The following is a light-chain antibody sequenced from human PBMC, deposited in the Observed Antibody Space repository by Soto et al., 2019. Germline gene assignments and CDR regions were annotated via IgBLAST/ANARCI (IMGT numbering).Light chain of an antibody. CDR3: QQYNSYSRT. Sequence: DIQMTQSPSTLPASVGDRVTITCRASQSISNWLAWYQQKPGKAPKLLIYDASSLESGVPSRFSGSGSGTEFTLTISSLQPDDFATYYCQQYNSYSRTFGQGTKVDNK. CDR1: QSISNW. V-gene: IGKV1-5*01. CDR2: DAS. J-gene: IGKJ1*01.